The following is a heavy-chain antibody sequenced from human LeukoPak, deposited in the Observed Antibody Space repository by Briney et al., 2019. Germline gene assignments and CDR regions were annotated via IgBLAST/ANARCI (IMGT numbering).Heavy chain of an antibody. V-gene: IGHV3-21*01. D-gene: IGHD2-15*01. CDR1: RFTFSSYS. CDR2: ITGSGTYI. J-gene: IGHJ5*02. CDR3: ARARTGGTWSFDH. Sequence: GGSLRLSCAASRFTFSSYSMNWVRQAPGKGLEWVSSITGSGTYIYYADSVKGRFTISRDNVKNSLYLQMNRLRAEDTALYDCARARTGGTWSFDHWGQGTLVTVSS.